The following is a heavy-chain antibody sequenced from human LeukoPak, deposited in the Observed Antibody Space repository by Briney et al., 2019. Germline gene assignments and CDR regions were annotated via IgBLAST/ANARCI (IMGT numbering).Heavy chain of an antibody. CDR1: GGSFNGYS. J-gene: IGHJ6*02. Sequence: SETLSLTCAVYGGSFNGYSWSWIRQPPWKGLEWIGDINHSGGTNYNPSLKSRVTISVDTSKNQFSLKLRSVTAADTAVYYCARVCLWGGSCYVYYNGMDVWGQGTTVTVSS. CDR2: INHSGGT. CDR3: ARVCLWGGSCYVYYNGMDV. V-gene: IGHV4-34*01. D-gene: IGHD2-2*01.